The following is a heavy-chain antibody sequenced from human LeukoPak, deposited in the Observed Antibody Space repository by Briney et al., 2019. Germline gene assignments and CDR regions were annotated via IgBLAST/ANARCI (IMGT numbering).Heavy chain of an antibody. CDR3: ARGCSSTSCYTLAYGAFDI. CDR1: GGSISSGSYF. Sequence: SETLSLTCTVSGGSISSGSYFWGWIRQPPGKGLEWIGEINHSGSTNYNPSLKSRVTISVDTSKNQFSLKLSSVTAADTAVYYCARGCSSTSCYTLAYGAFDIWGQGTMVTVSS. D-gene: IGHD2-2*02. J-gene: IGHJ3*02. V-gene: IGHV4-39*07. CDR2: INHSGST.